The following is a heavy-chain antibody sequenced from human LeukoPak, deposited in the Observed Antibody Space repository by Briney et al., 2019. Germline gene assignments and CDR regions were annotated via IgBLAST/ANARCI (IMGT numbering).Heavy chain of an antibody. D-gene: IGHD3-10*01. CDR2: INHSGST. V-gene: IGHV4-34*01. CDR3: ARGRRITMVRGVIQAYNWSDP. CDR1: GGSFSGYY. Sequence: SETLSLTCAVYGGSFSGYYWSWIRQPPGKGLEWIGEINHSGSTNYNPSLKSRVTISVDTSKNQFSLKLSSVTAADTAVYYCARGRRITMVRGVIQAYNWSDPWGQGTLVTVSS. J-gene: IGHJ5*02.